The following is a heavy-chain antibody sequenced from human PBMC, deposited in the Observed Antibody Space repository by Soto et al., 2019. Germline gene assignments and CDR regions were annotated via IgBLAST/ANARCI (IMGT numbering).Heavy chain of an antibody. V-gene: IGHV3-15*01. CDR3: TTGSGWFPFDY. D-gene: IGHD6-19*01. CDR1: GFTFSNAW. CDR2: IKSKTDGGTT. Sequence: GGSPRLSCAASGFTFSNAWMSWVRQAPGKGLEWVGRIKSKTDGGTTDYAAPVKGRFTISRDDSKNTLYLQMNSLKTEDTAVYYCTTGSGWFPFDYWGQGTLVTVSS. J-gene: IGHJ4*02.